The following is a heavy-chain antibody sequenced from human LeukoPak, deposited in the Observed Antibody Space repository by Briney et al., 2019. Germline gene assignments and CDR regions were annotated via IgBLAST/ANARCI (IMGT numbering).Heavy chain of an antibody. D-gene: IGHD5-18*01. CDR3: ARNRIQLNY. J-gene: IGHJ4*02. V-gene: IGHV3-7*02. Sequence: PGGSLRLSCAASGFMFSTYWMSSVRQAPGKGLEWVANIKQDGSEKYYVDSVKGRFTISRDNAKNSLYLQMNSLRAEDTAVYYCARNRIQLNYWGQGTLVTVSS. CDR1: GFMFSTYW. CDR2: IKQDGSEK.